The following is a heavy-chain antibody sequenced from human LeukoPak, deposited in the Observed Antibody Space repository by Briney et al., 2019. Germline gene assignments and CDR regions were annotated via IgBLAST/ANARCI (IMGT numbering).Heavy chain of an antibody. CDR1: GGSISSYY. CDR3: ARDRQYYDIWTGSYYYYGMDV. CDR2: IYYSGST. J-gene: IGHJ6*02. Sequence: SETLSLTCTVSGGSISSYYWSWIRQPPGKGLEWIGYIYYSGSTNYNPSLKSRVTISVDTSKNQFSLKLSSVTAADTAVYYCARDRQYYDIWTGSYYYYGMDVWGQGTTVTVSS. V-gene: IGHV4-59*01. D-gene: IGHD3-9*01.